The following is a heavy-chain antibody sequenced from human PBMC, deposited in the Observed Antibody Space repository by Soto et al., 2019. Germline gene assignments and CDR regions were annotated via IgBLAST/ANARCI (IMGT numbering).Heavy chain of an antibody. D-gene: IGHD6-13*01. J-gene: IGHJ5*02. Sequence: QVQLVQSGAEVKKPGASVKVSCKASGYTFTSYDINWVRQATGQGLEWMGWMNPNSGNTDYAQKVQGRVTMTRNTSISTAYMELSSRRSEDTAVYYCARERSAACAGWLDPWGQGTLVTVSS. CDR1: GYTFTSYD. V-gene: IGHV1-8*01. CDR3: ARERSAACAGWLDP. CDR2: MNPNSGNT.